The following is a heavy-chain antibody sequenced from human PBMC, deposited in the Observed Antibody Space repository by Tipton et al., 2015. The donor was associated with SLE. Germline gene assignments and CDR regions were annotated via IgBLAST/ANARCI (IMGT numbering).Heavy chain of an antibody. D-gene: IGHD6-13*01. CDR1: GGSISSTSHY. Sequence: LRLSCTVSGGSISSTSHYWGWIRQPPEKGLEWIGSIYYSGSTYYNPSLKSRVTISIDTSKNQFSLKLSSVTAADTAVYYCARVHAFSGSWYYFDFWGQGIQVTVSS. CDR3: ARVHAFSGSWYYFDF. CDR2: IYYSGST. J-gene: IGHJ4*02. V-gene: IGHV4-39*01.